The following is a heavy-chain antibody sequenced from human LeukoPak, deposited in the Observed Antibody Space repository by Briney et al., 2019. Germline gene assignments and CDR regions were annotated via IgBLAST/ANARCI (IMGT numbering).Heavy chain of an antibody. J-gene: IGHJ3*02. CDR2: IIPIFGTA. V-gene: IGHV1-69*13. Sequence: GASVKVSCKASGGTFSSYAISWVRQAPGQGLEWMGGIIPIFGTANYAQKFQGRVTITADESTSTAYMEPSSLRSEDTAVYYCARTDIVVVPAAPSAFDIWGQGTMVTVSS. CDR3: ARTDIVVVPAAPSAFDI. D-gene: IGHD2-2*01. CDR1: GGTFSSYA.